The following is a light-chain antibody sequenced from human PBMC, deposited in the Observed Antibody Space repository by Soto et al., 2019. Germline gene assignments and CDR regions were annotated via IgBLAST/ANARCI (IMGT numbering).Light chain of an antibody. CDR2: GAS. Sequence: IGMTQSPATLSVSPGERATLSCRASQSVSSNFLAWYQQKPGQAPRLLIYGASNRATGIPDRFSGSGSGTDFTLTISRLEPEDFAVYYCQQYGSSPRTFGQRNKVDI. V-gene: IGKV3-20*01. CDR3: QQYGSSPRT. J-gene: IGKJ1*01. CDR1: QSVSSNF.